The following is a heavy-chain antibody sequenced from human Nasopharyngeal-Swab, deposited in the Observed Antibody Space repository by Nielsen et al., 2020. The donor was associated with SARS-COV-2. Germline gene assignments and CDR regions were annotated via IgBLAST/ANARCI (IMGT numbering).Heavy chain of an antibody. CDR1: GYTFTSYG. Sequence: ASVKLSCKDSGYTFTSYGISWVRPASGQGLEWMGWISAYNGNTNYAQKLQGRVTMTTDTFTSTAYMELRSLRSDDTAVYYCARALDYQAHGVSLGFSRTNYGIDVWGQGTTVTVSS. CDR2: ISAYNGNT. J-gene: IGHJ6*02. CDR3: ARALDYQAHGVSLGFSRTNYGIDV. V-gene: IGHV1-18*01. D-gene: IGHD3-10*01.